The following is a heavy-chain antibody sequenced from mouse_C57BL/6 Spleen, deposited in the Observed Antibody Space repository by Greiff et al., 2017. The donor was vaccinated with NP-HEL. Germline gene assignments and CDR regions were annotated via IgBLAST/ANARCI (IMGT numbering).Heavy chain of an antibody. Sequence: DVLLVESGGGLVKPGGSLKLSCAASGFTFSDSGMHWVRQAPEKGLEWVAYISSGSSTIYYVHTVQGRFTISRDTAKNTLFLQMTSLRSEDTAMYYCARNYGGYWGKGTTLTVA. V-gene: IGHV5-17*01. J-gene: IGHJ2*01. CDR3: ARNYGGY. CDR2: ISSGSSTI. CDR1: GFTFSDSG.